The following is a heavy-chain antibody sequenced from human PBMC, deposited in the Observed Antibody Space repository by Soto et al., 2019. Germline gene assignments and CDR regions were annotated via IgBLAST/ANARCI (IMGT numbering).Heavy chain of an antibody. CDR3: ARESLEGGNSEWYFDL. D-gene: IGHD2-21*02. Sequence: QVQLVQSGAEVKKPGSSVKVSCKASGGTFSSYAITWVRQAPGQGLEWMGGIIPIFATANYAQKFQGRVTITADESTSTAYMELCSLRSEDTAVYYCARESLEGGNSEWYFDLWGRGTLVTVSS. CDR1: GGTFSSYA. CDR2: IIPIFATA. V-gene: IGHV1-69*01. J-gene: IGHJ2*01.